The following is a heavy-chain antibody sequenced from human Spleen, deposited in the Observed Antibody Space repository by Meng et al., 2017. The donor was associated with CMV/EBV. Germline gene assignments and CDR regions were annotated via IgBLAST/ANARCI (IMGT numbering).Heavy chain of an antibody. D-gene: IGHD2-2*01. V-gene: IGHV1-69*05. CDR1: GGTFSSYA. CDR3: ARDSNYCSSTSCYVYYYYGMDV. J-gene: IGHJ6*02. CDR2: IIPIFGTA. Sequence: SVKVSCKASGGTFSSYAISWVRQAPGQGLEWMGGIIPIFGTANYAQKFQGRVTITTDESTSTAYMELSSLRSEDTAVYYCARDSNYCSSTSCYVYYYYGMDVWGQGTTVTVSS.